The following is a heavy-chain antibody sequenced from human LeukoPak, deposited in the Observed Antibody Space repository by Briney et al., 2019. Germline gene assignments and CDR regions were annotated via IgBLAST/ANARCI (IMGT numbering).Heavy chain of an antibody. Sequence: GGSLRLSCAASGFTFDDYGMSWVRQAPGKGVEWVSGINWNGGSTGYADSVKGRFTISRDNAKNSLYLQMNSLRAEDTALYYCARVRGWTTTTPLTDYWGQGTLVTVSS. CDR2: INWNGGST. CDR1: GFTFDDYG. CDR3: ARVRGWTTTTPLTDY. D-gene: IGHD3/OR15-3a*01. V-gene: IGHV3-20*04. J-gene: IGHJ4*02.